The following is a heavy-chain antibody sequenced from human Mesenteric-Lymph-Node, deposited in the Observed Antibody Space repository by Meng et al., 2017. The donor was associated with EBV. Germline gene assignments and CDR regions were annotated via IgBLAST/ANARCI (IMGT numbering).Heavy chain of an antibody. CDR1: GGSFRGYY. Sequence: QVQRQQWGAGLLKPSETLSLTCAVYGGSFRGYYWSWIRQPPGKGLEWIGEINHSGGTNYNPSLKSRVTISVDTSKNQFSLKLSSVTAADTAVYYCARGEKGPIDYWGQGTLVTVSS. J-gene: IGHJ4*02. CDR3: ARGEKGPIDY. CDR2: INHSGGT. V-gene: IGHV4-34*01.